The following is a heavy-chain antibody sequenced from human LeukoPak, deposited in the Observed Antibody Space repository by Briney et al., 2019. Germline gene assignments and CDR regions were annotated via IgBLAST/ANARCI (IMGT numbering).Heavy chain of an antibody. CDR2: INPNSGGT. CDR3: ARDLFGQDGYNLFYDYYYMDV. V-gene: IGHV1-2*02. CDR1: GYTFTGYY. J-gene: IGHJ6*03. Sequence: ASVKVSCKASGYTFTGYYMHWVRQAPGQGLEWMGWINPNSGGTNYAQKFQGRVTMTRDTSISTAYMELSRLRSDDTAVYYCARDLFGQDGYNLFYDYYYMDVWGKGTTVTISS. D-gene: IGHD5-24*01.